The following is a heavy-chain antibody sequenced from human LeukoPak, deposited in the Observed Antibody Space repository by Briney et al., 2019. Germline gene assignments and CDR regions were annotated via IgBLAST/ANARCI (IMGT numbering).Heavy chain of an antibody. J-gene: IGHJ4*02. CDR2: INAGNGNT. Sequence: ASVKVSCKASGYTFTSYAMHWVRQAPGQRLEWMGWINAGNGNTKYSQKFQGRVTITRDTSASTAYMELSSLRSEDTAVYYCARALRYNWNDVFGYWGQRTLVTVSS. CDR1: GYTFTSYA. D-gene: IGHD1-1*01. V-gene: IGHV1-3*01. CDR3: ARALRYNWNDVFGY.